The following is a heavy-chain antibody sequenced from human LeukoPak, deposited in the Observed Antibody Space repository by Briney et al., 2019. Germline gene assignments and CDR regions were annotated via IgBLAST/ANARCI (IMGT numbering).Heavy chain of an antibody. J-gene: IGHJ5*02. CDR2: IIPIFGTA. Sequence: SVKVSCKASGGTFSSYAISWVRQAPGQGLEEMGRIIPIFGTANYAQKFQGRVAITADKSTSTAYMELSSLRSEDTAVYYCATIVGATNEGFDPWGKGPLVTVSS. CDR1: GGTFSSYA. V-gene: IGHV1-69*06. D-gene: IGHD1-26*01. CDR3: ATIVGATNEGFDP.